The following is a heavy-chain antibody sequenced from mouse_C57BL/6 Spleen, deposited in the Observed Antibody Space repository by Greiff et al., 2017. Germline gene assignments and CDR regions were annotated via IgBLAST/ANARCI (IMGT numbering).Heavy chain of an antibody. D-gene: IGHD4-1*01. Sequence: VQLQQSGPELVKPGASVKISCKASGYAFSSSWMNWVKQRPGKGLEWIGRIYPGDGDTNYNGKFKGKATLTADKSSSTAYMQLSSLKSEDSAVYFCARANWGDWFAYWGQGTLVTVSA. J-gene: IGHJ3*01. CDR1: GYAFSSSW. V-gene: IGHV1-82*01. CDR3: ARANWGDWFAY. CDR2: IYPGDGDT.